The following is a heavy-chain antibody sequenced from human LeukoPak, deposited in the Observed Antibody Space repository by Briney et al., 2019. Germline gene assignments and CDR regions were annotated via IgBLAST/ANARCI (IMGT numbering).Heavy chain of an antibody. CDR1: GYTFTSYG. CDR3: AGGSGSYWAPYYYYGMDV. Sequence: GASVKVSCKASGYTFTSYGISWVRQAPGQGLEWMGWISAYNGNTNYAQKLQGRVTMTTDTSTSTAYMELRSLRSDDTAVYYCAGGSGSYWAPYYYYGMDVWGQGTTVTVSS. J-gene: IGHJ6*02. V-gene: IGHV1-18*01. CDR2: ISAYNGNT. D-gene: IGHD1-26*01.